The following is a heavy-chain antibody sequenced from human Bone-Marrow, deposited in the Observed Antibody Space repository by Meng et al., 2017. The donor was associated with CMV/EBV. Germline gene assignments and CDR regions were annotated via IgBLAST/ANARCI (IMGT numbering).Heavy chain of an antibody. CDR2: IKQDGSEK. V-gene: IGHV3-7*01. CDR1: GFTFSSYW. Sequence: GETRKLSCAASGFTFSSYWMSWVRQAPGKGLEWVANIKQDGSEKYYVDSVKGRFTISRDNAKNSLYLQMNSLRAEDTAVYYCARPSSGWMYDAFDIWGQGTRVTGSS. J-gene: IGHJ3*02. D-gene: IGHD6-19*01. CDR3: ARPSSGWMYDAFDI.